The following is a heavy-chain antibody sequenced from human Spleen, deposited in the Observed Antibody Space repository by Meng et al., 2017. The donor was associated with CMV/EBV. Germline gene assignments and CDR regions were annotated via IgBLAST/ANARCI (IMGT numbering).Heavy chain of an antibody. CDR2: MNPTSGSA. V-gene: IGHV1-2*02. CDR3: ARDNDWGPDY. CDR1: GYTFTGYY. Sequence: ASVKVSCKASGYTFTGYYIQWVRQAPGQGLEWMGWMNPTSGSAYYAQKFQGRLTVTGDTSISTGYMELSSLGSDDTAVYYCARDNDWGPDYWGQGTLVTVSS. D-gene: IGHD7-27*01. J-gene: IGHJ4*02.